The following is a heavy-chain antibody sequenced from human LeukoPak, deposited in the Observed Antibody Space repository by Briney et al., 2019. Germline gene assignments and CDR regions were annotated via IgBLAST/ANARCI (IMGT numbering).Heavy chain of an antibody. CDR1: GFTFSGYW. V-gene: IGHV3-74*01. CDR3: VRESSYSYGL. Sequence: GGSLRLSCAASGFTFSGYWIHWVRQAPGEGLVWVSYIKSDGSTTNYADSVKGRLTIYRDNAKNTLYLQMNSLRAEDTAVYYCVRESSYSYGLWGQGTLVTVSS. CDR2: IKSDGSTT. J-gene: IGHJ4*02. D-gene: IGHD5-18*01.